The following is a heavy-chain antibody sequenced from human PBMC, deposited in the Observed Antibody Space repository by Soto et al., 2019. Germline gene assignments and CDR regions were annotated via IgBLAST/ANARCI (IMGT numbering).Heavy chain of an antibody. CDR2: IYWNDDK. CDR1: GFSLSTSGVG. Sequence: QITLKESGPPLVKPTQTLTLTCTFSGFSLSTSGVGVGWIRQPPGKALEWLALIYWNDDKRYSPSLKSRLTITKDTSKNQVVLTMTNMDPVDTATYYCAHRRYDSSGYYDHYFDYWGQGTLVTVSS. CDR3: AHRRYDSSGYYDHYFDY. D-gene: IGHD3-22*01. V-gene: IGHV2-5*01. J-gene: IGHJ4*02.